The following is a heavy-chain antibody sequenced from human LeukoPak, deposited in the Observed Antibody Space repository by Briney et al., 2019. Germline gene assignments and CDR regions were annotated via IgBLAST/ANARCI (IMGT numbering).Heavy chain of an antibody. CDR1: GFTFSSNE. CDR2: ISSSGSTI. V-gene: IGHV3-48*03. Sequence: GGSLRLSWAASGFTFSSNEMNWVRQAPGKGLEWVSYISSSGSTIYYADSVKGRFTISRDNAKNSLYLQMNSLRAEDTAVYYCARDGKDYDFWSGQHYFDYWGQGTLVTVSS. D-gene: IGHD3-3*01. CDR3: ARDGKDYDFWSGQHYFDY. J-gene: IGHJ4*02.